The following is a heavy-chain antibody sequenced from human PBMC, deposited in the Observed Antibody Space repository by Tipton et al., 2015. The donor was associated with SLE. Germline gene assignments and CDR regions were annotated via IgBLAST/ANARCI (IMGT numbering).Heavy chain of an antibody. Sequence: TLSLTCAVYGESFSGYYWSWIRQPPGKGLEWIGEINHSGSTNYNPSLKSRVTISVDTSKNQFSLKLSSVTAADTAVYYCARELPAGSFYGMDVWGQGTTVTVSS. D-gene: IGHD2-2*01. J-gene: IGHJ6*02. CDR3: ARELPAGSFYGMDV. CDR1: GESFSGYY. V-gene: IGHV4-34*01. CDR2: INHSGST.